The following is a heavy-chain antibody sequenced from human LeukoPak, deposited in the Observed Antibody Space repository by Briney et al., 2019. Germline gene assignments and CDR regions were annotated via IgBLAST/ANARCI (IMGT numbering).Heavy chain of an antibody. Sequence: GGSLRLSCAASGFTFSSYEMNWVRQAPGKGLEWVSYISSSGSTIYYADSVKGRFTISRDSAKNSLYLQMNSLRAEDTAVYYCARGGGSWYGIDYWGQGTLVTVSS. J-gene: IGHJ4*02. CDR1: GFTFSSYE. D-gene: IGHD6-13*01. V-gene: IGHV3-48*03. CDR2: ISSSGSTI. CDR3: ARGGGSWYGIDY.